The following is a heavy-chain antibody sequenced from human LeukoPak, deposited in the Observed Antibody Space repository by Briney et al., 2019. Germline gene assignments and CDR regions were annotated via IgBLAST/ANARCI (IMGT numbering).Heavy chain of an antibody. V-gene: IGHV4-59*08. CDR2: IFHSGST. D-gene: IGHD3-10*01. J-gene: IGHJ4*02. CDR1: GGSISNYY. CDR3: ARHSPTYYDFDY. Sequence: PSETLSLTCTVSGGSISNYYWTWLRQPPGKGLEWTGYIFHSGSTKYNPSLQSRVTISVDTSKNRFSLKLSSVTAADTAVYYCARHSPTYYDFDYWGQGTLVTVSA.